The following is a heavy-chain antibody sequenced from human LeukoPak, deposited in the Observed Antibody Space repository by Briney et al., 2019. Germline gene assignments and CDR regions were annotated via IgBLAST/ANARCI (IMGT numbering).Heavy chain of an antibody. CDR1: GGSFSGYY. V-gene: IGHV4-34*01. D-gene: IGHD3-22*01. CDR2: INHSGST. CDR3: ARDYYDSSGYFY. Sequence: SETLSLTCAVYGGSFSGYYWSWIRQPPGKGLEWIGEINHSGSTNYNPSLKSRVTISVDTSKNQFSLKLSSVTAADTAVYYCARDYYDSSGYFYWGQGTLVTVSS. J-gene: IGHJ4*02.